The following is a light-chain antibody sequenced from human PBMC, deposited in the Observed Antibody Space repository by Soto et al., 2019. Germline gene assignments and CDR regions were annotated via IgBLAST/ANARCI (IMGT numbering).Light chain of an antibody. CDR1: PSIGNY. Sequence: DSQMTQSPSSLSASVGDRVTITCRASPSIGNYLNWYQQKPGKAPKFLIYSASGLHSGVPSRFSGSGSGTYFTLTISNLQPEDFATYYCQERAAAFGGGTRVDIK. J-gene: IGKJ4*01. CDR3: QERAAA. CDR2: SAS. V-gene: IGKV1-39*01.